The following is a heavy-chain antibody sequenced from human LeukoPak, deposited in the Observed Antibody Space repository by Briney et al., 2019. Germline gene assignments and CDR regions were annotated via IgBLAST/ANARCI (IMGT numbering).Heavy chain of an antibody. CDR1: GGSISSCGYY. CDR2: IYYSGST. V-gene: IGHV4-31*03. J-gene: IGHJ3*01. CDR3: ARVIVGSGGRYAAFDV. Sequence: KPSETLSLTCTVSGGSISSCGYYWSWIRQHPGKGLEWIGYIYYSGSTYYSASLKSRVTISVDTSKNQFSLKLSSVTAADTAVYYCARVIVGSGGRYAAFDVWGQGTMVTVSS. D-gene: IGHD2-15*01.